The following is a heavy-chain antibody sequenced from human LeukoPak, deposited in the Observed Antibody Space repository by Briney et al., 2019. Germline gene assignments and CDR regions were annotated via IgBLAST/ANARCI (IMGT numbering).Heavy chain of an antibody. CDR1: GYTFTGYY. J-gene: IGHJ3*02. V-gene: IGHV1-2*02. CDR2: INPNSGGT. Sequence: GASVKVSCKASGYTFTGYYMHWVRQAPGQGLEWMEWINPNSGGTNYAQKFQGRVTMTRDTSISTAYMELSRLRSDDTAVYYCARVRSTHEDYYESSGYWGNAFDIWGQGTMVTVSS. D-gene: IGHD3-22*01. CDR3: ARVRSTHEDYYESSGYWGNAFDI.